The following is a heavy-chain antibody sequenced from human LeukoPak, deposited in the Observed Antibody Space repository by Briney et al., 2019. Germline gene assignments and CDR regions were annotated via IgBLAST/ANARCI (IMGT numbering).Heavy chain of an antibody. D-gene: IGHD1-1*01. CDR2: IISKTSGGTT. Sequence: GGSLRLSCAASGLTFPNAWMSWVRQAPGKGLEWVARIISKTSGGTTDYPAPVKGRFTISRDDSKTTLYLQMNSLKTEDTAVYYCTTYRYNYGSTGYSYFDFWGQGTLLTVSS. CDR3: TTYRYNYGSTGYSYFDF. CDR1: GLTFPNAW. V-gene: IGHV3-15*01. J-gene: IGHJ4*02.